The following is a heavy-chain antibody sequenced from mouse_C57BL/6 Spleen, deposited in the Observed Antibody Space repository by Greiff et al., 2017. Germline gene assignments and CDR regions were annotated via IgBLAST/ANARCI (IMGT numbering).Heavy chain of an antibody. CDR1: GYAFTNYL. CDR3: ARITTLVLCY. D-gene: IGHD1-1*01. CDR2: INPGSGGT. Sequence: QVQLKQSGAELVRPGASVKVSCKASGYAFTNYLIEWVKQRPGQGLEWIGVINPGSGGTNYNEKFKGKATLTADKSSSTAYMQLSSLTSEDSAVYFCARITTLVLCYWGQGTTLSVSS. V-gene: IGHV1-54*01. J-gene: IGHJ2*01.